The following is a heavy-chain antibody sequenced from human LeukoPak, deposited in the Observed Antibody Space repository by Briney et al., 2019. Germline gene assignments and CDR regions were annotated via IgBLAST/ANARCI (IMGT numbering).Heavy chain of an antibody. D-gene: IGHD3-3*01. CDR2: ISYDGSNK. V-gene: IGHV3-30-3*02. J-gene: IGHJ4*02. CDR1: GFTFSSYA. CDR3: AKCYDFWSGYADY. Sequence: GRSLRLSCAASGFTFSSYAMHWVRQAPGKGLEWVAVISYDGSNKYYADSVKGRFTISRDNSKNTLYLQMNSLRAEDTAVYYCAKCYDFWSGYADYWGQGTLVTVSS.